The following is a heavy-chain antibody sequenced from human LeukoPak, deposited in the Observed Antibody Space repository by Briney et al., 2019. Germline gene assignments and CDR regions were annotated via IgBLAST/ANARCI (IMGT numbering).Heavy chain of an antibody. J-gene: IGHJ4*02. V-gene: IGHV3-21*01. CDR1: GFTVSSNY. Sequence: GGSLRLSCAASGFTVSSNYMSWVRQAPGKGLEWVSSISSSSSYIYYADSVKGRFTISRDNAKNSLYLQMNSLRAEDTAVYYCARDPVADYYDSSAVDYWGQGTLVTVSS. CDR2: ISSSSSYI. D-gene: IGHD3-22*01. CDR3: ARDPVADYYDSSAVDY.